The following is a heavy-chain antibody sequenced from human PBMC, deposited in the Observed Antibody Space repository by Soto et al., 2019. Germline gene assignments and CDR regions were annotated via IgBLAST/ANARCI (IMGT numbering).Heavy chain of an antibody. CDR3: ARGVGAYYFDY. J-gene: IGHJ4*02. CDR2: IIPIFGTT. Sequence: QVQLVQSGAEVKKPGSSVKVSCKASGGTFSTYAITWVRQAPGQGLEWLGGIIPIFGTTDYARKFQGRVTITAADSTSTVFIELRSLTSEDTAVYYCARGVGAYYFDYWGQGTLVTVSS. D-gene: IGHD1-26*01. V-gene: IGHV1-69*01. CDR1: GGTFSTYA.